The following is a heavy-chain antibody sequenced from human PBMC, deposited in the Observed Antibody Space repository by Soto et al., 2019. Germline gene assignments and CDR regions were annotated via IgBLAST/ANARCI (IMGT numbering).Heavy chain of an antibody. CDR3: ANTNYDFSSGYQMGYFDY. Sequence: TSEALSRSCGVYGGSFSCYALSGIRQPPGKGLEWIGEINHSGSTNYNPSLKSRVTISVDTSKNQFSLKLSSVSSADTAVYYCANTNYDFSSGYQMGYFDYWGQGPLAT. J-gene: IGHJ4*02. D-gene: IGHD3-3*01. CDR1: GGSFSCYA. CDR2: INHSGST. V-gene: IGHV4-34*01.